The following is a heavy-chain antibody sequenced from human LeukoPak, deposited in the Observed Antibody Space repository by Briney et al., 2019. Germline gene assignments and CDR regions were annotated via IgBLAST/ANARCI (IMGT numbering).Heavy chain of an antibody. CDR1: GYTFTSYG. V-gene: IGHV1-18*01. CDR2: ISAYNGNT. CDR3: AREAVMITSGGVIVGDAFDI. J-gene: IGHJ3*02. Sequence: GASVKVSCKASGYTFTSYGISWVRQAPGQGLEWMGWISAYNGNTNYAQKLQGRVTMTTDTSTSTAYMELRSLRSDDTAVYYCAREAVMITSGGVIVGDAFDIWGQGTMVTVSS. D-gene: IGHD3-16*02.